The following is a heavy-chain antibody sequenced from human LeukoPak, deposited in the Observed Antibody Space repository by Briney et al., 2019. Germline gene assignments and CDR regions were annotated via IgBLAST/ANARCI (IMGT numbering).Heavy chain of an antibody. CDR2: ISYDGSNK. CDR1: GFTFSSYA. V-gene: IGHV3-30*04. CDR3: AKDLYSLEWFGELRGFDY. J-gene: IGHJ4*02. D-gene: IGHD3-10*01. Sequence: GGSLRLSCAASGFTFSSYAMHWVRQAPGKGLEWVAVISYDGSNKYYADSVKGRFTISRDNSKNTLYLQMNSLRAEDTAVYYCAKDLYSLEWFGELRGFDYWGQGTLVTVSS.